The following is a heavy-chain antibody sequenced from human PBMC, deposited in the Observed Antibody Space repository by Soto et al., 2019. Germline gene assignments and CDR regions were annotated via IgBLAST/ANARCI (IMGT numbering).Heavy chain of an antibody. D-gene: IGHD6-13*01. CDR2: IKSKTDGGTT. J-gene: IGHJ4*02. Sequence: RLSCAASGFTFSNAWMSWVRQAPGKGLEWVGRIKSKTDGGTTDYAAPVKGRFTISRDDSKNTLYLQMNSLKTEDTAVYYCTTSLDSSWYYFDYWGQGTLVTVSS. V-gene: IGHV3-15*01. CDR1: GFTFSNAW. CDR3: TTSLDSSWYYFDY.